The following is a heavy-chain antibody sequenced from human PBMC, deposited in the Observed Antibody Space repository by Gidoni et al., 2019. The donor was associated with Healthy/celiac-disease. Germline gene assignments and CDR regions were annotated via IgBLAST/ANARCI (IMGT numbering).Heavy chain of an antibody. CDR3: AREPHDFFYAFDI. CDR1: GFTFSSYG. V-gene: IGHV3-33*01. Sequence: QVQLVESGGGVVQPGRSLRLSCAASGFTFSSYGMHWVRQAPGQGLEWVAVIWYDGSNKYYADSVKGRFTISRDNSKNTLYLQMNSLRAEDTAVYYCAREPHDFFYAFDIWGQGTMVTVSS. CDR2: IWYDGSNK. D-gene: IGHD3-3*01. J-gene: IGHJ3*02.